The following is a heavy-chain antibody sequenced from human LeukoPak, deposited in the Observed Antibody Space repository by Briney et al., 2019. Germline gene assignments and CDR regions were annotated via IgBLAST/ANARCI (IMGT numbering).Heavy chain of an antibody. J-gene: IGHJ3*02. CDR1: GFTFSSYG. D-gene: IGHD3-22*01. CDR2: IRYDGSNK. CDR3: AKITSGAYDSSDYYDDAFDI. Sequence: GGSLRLSCAASGFTFSSYGMHWVRQAPGKGLEWVAFIRYDGSNKYYADSVKGRFTISRDNSKNTLYLQMNSLRAEDTAVYYCAKITSGAYDSSDYYDDAFDIWGQGTMVTVSS. V-gene: IGHV3-30*02.